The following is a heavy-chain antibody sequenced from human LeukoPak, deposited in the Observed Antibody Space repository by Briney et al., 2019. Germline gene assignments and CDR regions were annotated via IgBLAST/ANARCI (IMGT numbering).Heavy chain of an antibody. D-gene: IGHD6-13*01. CDR1: GGTFSSYA. V-gene: IGHV1-2*02. Sequence: ASVKVSCKASGGTFSSYAISWVRQAPGQGLEWLGWINPKSGVADYAQQFRGRVTMTRDTSINTDYMEMKRVTSDDTAVYYCARGAEAETSPLDFWGQGTLVTVSS. CDR2: INPKSGVA. J-gene: IGHJ4*02. CDR3: ARGAEAETSPLDF.